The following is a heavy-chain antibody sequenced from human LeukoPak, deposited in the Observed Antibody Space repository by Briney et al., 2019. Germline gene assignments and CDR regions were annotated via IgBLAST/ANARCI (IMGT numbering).Heavy chain of an antibody. Sequence: VASVKVSCKASGYTFTGYYMHWVRQAPGQGLEWMGWINPNSGGTNYAQKFQGRVTMTRDTSISTAYMELSRLRSDDTAVYYCARTITIFGVVIGNWFDPWGQGTLVTVSS. CDR2: INPNSGGT. CDR3: ARTITIFGVVIGNWFDP. V-gene: IGHV1-2*02. D-gene: IGHD3-3*01. CDR1: GYTFTGYY. J-gene: IGHJ5*02.